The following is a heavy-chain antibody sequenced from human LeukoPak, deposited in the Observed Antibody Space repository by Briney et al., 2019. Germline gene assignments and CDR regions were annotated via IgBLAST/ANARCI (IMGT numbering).Heavy chain of an antibody. Sequence: GGSLRLSCAASGFTFSSYAMSWVRQAPGKGLEWVSAISGSGGSTYYADSVKGRFTISRDNSKNTLYLQMNGLRAEDTAVYYCARGGRAVAGPYFDYWGQGTQVTVSS. J-gene: IGHJ4*02. CDR1: GFTFSSYA. V-gene: IGHV3-23*01. CDR2: ISGSGGST. D-gene: IGHD6-19*01. CDR3: ARGGRAVAGPYFDY.